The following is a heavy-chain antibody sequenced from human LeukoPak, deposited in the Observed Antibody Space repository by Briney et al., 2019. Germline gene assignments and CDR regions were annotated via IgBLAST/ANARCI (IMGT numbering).Heavy chain of an antibody. J-gene: IGHJ3*02. V-gene: IGHV3-15*01. Sequence: GGSLRLSCAASGFTFSNAWMSWVRQAPGKGLEWVGRIKSKTDGGTTDYAAPVKGRFTISRDDSKNTLYLQMNSLKTEDTAVYYCTTDYGGHDAFDIWGQGTMVTVSS. D-gene: IGHD4-23*01. CDR1: GFTFSNAW. CDR3: TTDYGGHDAFDI. CDR2: IKSKTDGGTT.